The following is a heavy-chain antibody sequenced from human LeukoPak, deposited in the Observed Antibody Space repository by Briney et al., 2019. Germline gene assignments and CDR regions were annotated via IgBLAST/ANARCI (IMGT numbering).Heavy chain of an antibody. CDR3: AKEDVVVVIGGTYDAFDI. CDR1: GFTFSTYA. V-gene: IGHV3-23*01. CDR2: ISGSGGNT. Sequence: GGSLRLSCAASGFTFSTYAMNWVRQAPGKGLEWVSIISGSGGNTFYADAVKGRFTISRDNFKNTLYLQMNSLRAEDTAVYYCAKEDVVVVIGGTYDAFDIWGQGSMVTVSS. D-gene: IGHD2-21*01. J-gene: IGHJ3*02.